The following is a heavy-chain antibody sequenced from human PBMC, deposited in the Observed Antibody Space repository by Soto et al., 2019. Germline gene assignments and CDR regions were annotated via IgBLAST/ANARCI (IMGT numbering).Heavy chain of an antibody. J-gene: IGHJ4*02. Sequence: HPGGSLRLSCAASGFTFDDYAMHWVRQAPGKGLEWVSGISWNSGSIGYADSVKGRFTISRDNAKNSLYLQMNSLRAEDTALYYCAKDRTAAESYYFDYWGQGTLVTVSS. V-gene: IGHV3-9*01. CDR1: GFTFDDYA. D-gene: IGHD6-13*01. CDR2: ISWNSGSI. CDR3: AKDRTAAESYYFDY.